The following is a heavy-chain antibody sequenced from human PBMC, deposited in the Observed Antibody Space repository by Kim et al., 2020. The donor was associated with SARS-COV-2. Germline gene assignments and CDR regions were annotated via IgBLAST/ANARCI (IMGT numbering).Heavy chain of an antibody. D-gene: IGHD3-3*01. CDR3: TTEKVTGDDFWXGDFPXYYYYMAG. Sequence: GGSLRLSCAASGFTFSNAWMSWVRQAPGKGLEWVGRXTSKTDGGTTEYAAPVKGRFTIXKDDSKNTLYLQMNSLKTEDTGVYYWTTEKVTGDDFWXGDFPXYYYYMAGWGKGTTVTVPS. J-gene: IGHJ6*03. CDR1: GFTFSNAW. CDR2: XTSKTDGGTT. V-gene: IGHV3-15*01.